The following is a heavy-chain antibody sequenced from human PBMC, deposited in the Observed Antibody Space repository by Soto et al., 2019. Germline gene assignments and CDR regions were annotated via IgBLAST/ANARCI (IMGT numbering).Heavy chain of an antibody. CDR2: ISYDGSNK. V-gene: IGHV3-30*18. CDR3: AKQSEIWSGYYPIDY. D-gene: IGHD3-3*01. Sequence: HPGGTLRLSCAASGFTLSSYCMHWARQAPGKGLEWVAVISYDGSNKYYADSVKGRFTISRDNSKNTLYLQMNSLRAEDTAVYYCAKQSEIWSGYYPIDYWGQGT. J-gene: IGHJ4*02. CDR1: GFTLSSYC.